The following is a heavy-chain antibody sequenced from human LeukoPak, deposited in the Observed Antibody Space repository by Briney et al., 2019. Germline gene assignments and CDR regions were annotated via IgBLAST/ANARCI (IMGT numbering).Heavy chain of an antibody. Sequence: PSQTLSLTCAVSGGSISSGGYSWSWIRQPPGKGLEWIGYIYHSGSTYYNPSLKSRVTISVDRSKNQFSLKLSSVTAADTAVYYCARTGYSSGRYEWEGILDYWGQGTLVTVSS. V-gene: IGHV4-30-2*01. CDR2: IYHSGST. J-gene: IGHJ4*02. D-gene: IGHD6-19*01. CDR1: GGSISSGGYS. CDR3: ARTGYSSGRYEWEGILDY.